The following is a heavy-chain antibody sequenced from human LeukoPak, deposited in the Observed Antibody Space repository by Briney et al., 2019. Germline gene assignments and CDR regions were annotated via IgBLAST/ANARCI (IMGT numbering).Heavy chain of an antibody. CDR2: LSSDGSNK. J-gene: IGHJ4*02. CDR1: GFTFSSYA. D-gene: IGHD2-15*01. V-gene: IGHV3-30*18. CDR3: AKGGEICSGGSCSPGY. Sequence: PGGSLRLSCAASGFTFSSYAMSWVRQAPGKGLEWVAVLSSDGSNKYYTDSVKGRFTISRDNSKDTLYLQMNSLRVEDTALYYCAKGGEICSGGSCSPGYWGQGTLVTVSS.